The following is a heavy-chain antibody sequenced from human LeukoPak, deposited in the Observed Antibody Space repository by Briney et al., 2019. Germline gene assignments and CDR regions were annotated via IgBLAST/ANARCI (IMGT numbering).Heavy chain of an antibody. CDR3: AELYYDSSGYYYVAIDY. V-gene: IGHV3-30*18. D-gene: IGHD3-22*01. Sequence: GRSLRLSCAASGFTFSSYGMHWVRQAPGKGLEGVAVISYDGSNKYYADSVKGRFTISRDNSKNTLYLQMNSLRAEDTAVYYCAELYYDSSGYYYVAIDYWGQGTLVTVSS. CDR2: ISYDGSNK. J-gene: IGHJ4*02. CDR1: GFTFSSYG.